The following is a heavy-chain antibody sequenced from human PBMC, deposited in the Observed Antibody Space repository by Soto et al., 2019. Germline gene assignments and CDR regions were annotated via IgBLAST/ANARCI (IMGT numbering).Heavy chain of an antibody. CDR2: IYYSSTS. J-gene: IGHJ4*02. CDR1: GGSITNYY. D-gene: IGHD1-26*01. V-gene: IGHV4-59*01. Sequence: SETLSLTCTVSGGSITNYYWSWIRQPPGKGLEWIGFIYYSSTSNYNPSLNSRVTISVDTSKNQFSLKLTSVTAADTAVYFCARYSGSLGFDHWGQGTLVTVS. CDR3: ARYSGSLGFDH.